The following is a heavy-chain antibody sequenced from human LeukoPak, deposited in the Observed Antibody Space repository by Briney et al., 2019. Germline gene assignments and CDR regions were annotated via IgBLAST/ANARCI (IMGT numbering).Heavy chain of an antibody. CDR3: AKQSYYYYYMDV. CDR1: GFTFSSYG. V-gene: IGHV3-30*02. J-gene: IGHJ6*03. CDR2: IWYGGSNK. Sequence: GGSLRLSCAASGFTFSSYGMHWVRQAPGKGLEWVAVIWYGGSNKYYADSVKGRFTISRDNSKNTLYLQMNSLRAEDTAVYYCAKQSYYYYYMDVWGKGTTVTVSS.